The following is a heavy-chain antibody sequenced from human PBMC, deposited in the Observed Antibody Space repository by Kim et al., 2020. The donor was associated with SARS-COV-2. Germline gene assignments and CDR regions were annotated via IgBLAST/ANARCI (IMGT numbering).Heavy chain of an antibody. V-gene: IGHV1-24*01. CDR3: ATTGTRTTVRYPLYYFDY. CDR1: GYTLTELS. J-gene: IGHJ4*02. CDR2: FDPEDGET. D-gene: IGHD4-4*01. Sequence: ASVKVSCKVSGYTLTELSMHWVRQAPGKGLEWMGGFDPEDGETIYAQKFQGRVTMTEDTSTDTAYMELSSLRSEDTAVYYCATTGTRTTVRYPLYYFDYWGQGTLVTVSS.